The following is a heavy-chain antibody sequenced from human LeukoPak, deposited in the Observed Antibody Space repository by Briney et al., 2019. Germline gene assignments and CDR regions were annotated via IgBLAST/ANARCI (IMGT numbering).Heavy chain of an antibody. V-gene: IGHV4-34*01. J-gene: IGHJ4*02. CDR2: INHSGST. Sequence: SETLSLTCAVYGGSFSGYYWSCIRHPPGEGLECIGEINHSGSTNYNQSLKCRVTISVCTSKNQFSLKLSSVTAAYTAVYYCSRGPLLLEWLSECPLDYLGQGTLVTVSS. CDR3: SRGPLLLEWLSECPLDY. D-gene: IGHD3-3*01. CDR1: GGSFSGYY.